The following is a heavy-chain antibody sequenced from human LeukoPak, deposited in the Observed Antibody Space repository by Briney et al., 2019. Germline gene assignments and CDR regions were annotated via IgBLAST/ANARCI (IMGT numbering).Heavy chain of an antibody. D-gene: IGHD4-17*01. CDR3: ARGGYGDYGDY. V-gene: IGHV3-74*01. CDR1: GFTFSSYW. CDR2: INTDGSST. J-gene: IGHJ4*02. Sequence: PGGSLRLSCAASGFTFSSYWMHWVRQAPGKGLVWVSRINTDGSSTSYADSVKGRFTISRDNAKNTLYLQVNSLRAEDTAVYYCARGGYGDYGDYWGQETLVTVSS.